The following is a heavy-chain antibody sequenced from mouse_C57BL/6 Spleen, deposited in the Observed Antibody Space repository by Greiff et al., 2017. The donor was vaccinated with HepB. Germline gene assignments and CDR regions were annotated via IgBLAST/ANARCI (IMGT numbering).Heavy chain of an antibody. CDR3: TRGDYYGSSLHWYFDV. V-gene: IGHV5-9-1*02. J-gene: IGHJ1*03. CDR1: GFTFSSYA. Sequence: EVHLVESGEGLVKPGGSLKLSCAASGFTFSSYAMSWVRQTPEKRLEWVAYISSGGDYIYYADTVKGRFTISRDNARNTLYLQMSSLKSEDTAMYYCTRGDYYGSSLHWYFDVWGTGTTVTVSS. D-gene: IGHD1-1*01. CDR2: ISSGGDYI.